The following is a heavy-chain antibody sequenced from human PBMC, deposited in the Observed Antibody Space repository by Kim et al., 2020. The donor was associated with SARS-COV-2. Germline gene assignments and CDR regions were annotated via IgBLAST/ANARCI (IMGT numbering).Heavy chain of an antibody. CDR1: GYTFTGYY. Sequence: ASVKVSCKASGYTFTGYYMHWVRQAPGQGLEWMGWINPNSGGTNYAQKFQGRVTMTRDTSISTAYMELSRLRSDDTAVYYCARSRGDNGSAANYYYYGMDVWGQGTTVTVSS. CDR3: ARSRGDNGSAANYYYYGMDV. J-gene: IGHJ6*02. CDR2: INPNSGGT. D-gene: IGHD3-10*01. V-gene: IGHV1-2*02.